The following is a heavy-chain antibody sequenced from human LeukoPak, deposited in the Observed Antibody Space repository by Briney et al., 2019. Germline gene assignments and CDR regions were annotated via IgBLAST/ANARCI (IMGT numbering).Heavy chain of an antibody. CDR1: GFTFSSYA. CDR2: ISGSGGST. D-gene: IGHD3-3*01. J-gene: IGHJ4*02. V-gene: IGHV3-23*01. Sequence: GGSLRLSCAASGFTFSSYAMSWVRQAPGKGLEWVSAISGSGGSTYYADSVKGGFTISRDNPKNTLYLQMNSLRAEDTAVYYCAKARGFWSVDFDYWGQGTLVTVSS. CDR3: AKARGFWSVDFDY.